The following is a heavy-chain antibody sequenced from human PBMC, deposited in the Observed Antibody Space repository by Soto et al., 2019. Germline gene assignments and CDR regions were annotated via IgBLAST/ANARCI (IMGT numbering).Heavy chain of an antibody. J-gene: IGHJ1*01. CDR3: ARPLLPGIAAAGLGGFQH. CDR1: GGSISSSSYY. D-gene: IGHD6-13*01. V-gene: IGHV4-39*01. Sequence: PSETLSLTCTVSGGSISSSSYYWGRIRQPPGKGLEWIGSIYYSGSTYYNPSLKSRITISVDTSKNQFSLKLSSVTAADTAVYYCARPLLPGIAAAGLGGFQHWSQGTLVTVSS. CDR2: IYYSGST.